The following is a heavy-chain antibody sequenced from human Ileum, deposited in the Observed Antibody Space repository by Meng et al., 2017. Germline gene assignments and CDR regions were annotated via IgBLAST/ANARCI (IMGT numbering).Heavy chain of an antibody. CDR2: FYFSGST. V-gene: IGHV4-31*03. Sequence: QVHPQESGPGLVKPSQTLSLTCTVSGDSISSGDHYWTWSRQHPGKGLEWIGYFYFSGSTYYNPSLKSRVSISVDTSKNQFSLRMSSVTAADTAVYYCARYYYDSSGVTWFDPWGQGTLVTVSS. CDR3: ARYYYDSSGVTWFDP. J-gene: IGHJ5*02. CDR1: GDSISSGDHY. D-gene: IGHD3-22*01.